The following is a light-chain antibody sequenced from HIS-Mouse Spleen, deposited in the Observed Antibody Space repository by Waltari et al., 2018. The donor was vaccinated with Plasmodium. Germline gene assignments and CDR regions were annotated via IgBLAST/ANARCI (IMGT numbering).Light chain of an antibody. V-gene: IGKV1-17*01. CDR1: QGIRND. CDR2: AAS. J-gene: IGKJ1*01. CDR3: LQHNSYTWT. Sequence: DIQMTQSPSSLSASVGDRVTITCRASQGIRNDLGWYQQKPGEAPKCLIYAASSLQNGVPSRFSGSGCGEEVTLTISSLQPEDDAAYYCLQHNSYTWTFGQGTKVEIK.